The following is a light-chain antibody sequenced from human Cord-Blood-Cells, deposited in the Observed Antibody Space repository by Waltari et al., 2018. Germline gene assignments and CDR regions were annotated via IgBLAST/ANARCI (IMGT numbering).Light chain of an antibody. V-gene: IGKV1-9*01. CDR1: QGISSY. CDR3: QQLNSYPRT. Sequence: DIQLTQSPSFLSASVGDSVTITCRASQGISSYLAWYQQKPGKAPKLLIYAASTLQSGVPSRFSGSGSGTEFTLTISSLQPEDFATYCCQQLNSYPRTFGQGTKLEIK. CDR2: AAS. J-gene: IGKJ2*02.